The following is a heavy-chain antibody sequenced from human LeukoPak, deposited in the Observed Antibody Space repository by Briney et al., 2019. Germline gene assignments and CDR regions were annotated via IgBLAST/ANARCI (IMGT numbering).Heavy chain of an antibody. J-gene: IGHJ4*02. CDR3: ARDRSPRHYYDTRDYHGAADY. D-gene: IGHD3-22*01. Sequence: GASVKVSCKASGYTFTSYDINWVRQAPGQGLEWMGWISGYNGYAKYAQRLQGRVTMTTDTSTSTTYMELRSLRSDDTAVYYCARDRSPRHYYDTRDYHGAADYWGQGTLVTVSS. CDR2: ISGYNGYA. V-gene: IGHV1-18*01. CDR1: GYTFTSYD.